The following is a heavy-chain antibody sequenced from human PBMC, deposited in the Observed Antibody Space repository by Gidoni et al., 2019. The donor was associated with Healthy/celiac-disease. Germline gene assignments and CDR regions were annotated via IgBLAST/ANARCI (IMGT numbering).Heavy chain of an antibody. CDR3: ARGHSNYGY. CDR2: INHSGST. V-gene: IGHV4-34*01. D-gene: IGHD4-4*01. J-gene: IGHJ4*02. Sequence: QVQLQPWGAGLLKPPETLSLTCAVYGGSFSGYYWSWIRQPPGKGLEWIGEINHSGSTNYNPSLKSRGTISVDTSKNQFSLKLSSVTAADTAVYYCARGHSNYGYWGQGTLVTVSS. CDR1: GGSFSGYY.